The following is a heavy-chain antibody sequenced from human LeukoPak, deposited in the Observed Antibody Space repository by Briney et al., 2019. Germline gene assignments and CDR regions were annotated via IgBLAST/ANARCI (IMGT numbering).Heavy chain of an antibody. V-gene: IGHV3-74*01. Sequence: GGSLKLSCAASGFTFSSYWMHWVRQAPGKGLVWVSRINSDGSSTSYADSVKGRFTISRDNAKNTLYLQMNSLRAEVTAVYYCARDRFGVRGVMPDWGQGTLVTVSS. CDR1: GFTFSSYW. CDR2: INSDGSST. J-gene: IGHJ4*02. D-gene: IGHD3-10*01. CDR3: ARDRFGVRGVMPD.